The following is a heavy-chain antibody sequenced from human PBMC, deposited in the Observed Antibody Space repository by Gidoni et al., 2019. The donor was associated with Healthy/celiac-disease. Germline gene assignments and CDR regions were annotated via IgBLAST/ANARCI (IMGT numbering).Heavy chain of an antibody. CDR2: ISWNSGSI. Sequence: EVQLVESGGGLVQPGRSLRLSCAASGFTFDDYAMHWVRQAPGKGLEWVSGISWNSGSIGYADSVKGRFTISRDNAKNSLYLQMNSLRAEDTALYYCAKDLSVGPMTTGSYFDYWGQGTLVTVSS. CDR3: AKDLSVGPMTTGSYFDY. V-gene: IGHV3-9*01. CDR1: GFTFDDYA. D-gene: IGHD4-17*01. J-gene: IGHJ4*02.